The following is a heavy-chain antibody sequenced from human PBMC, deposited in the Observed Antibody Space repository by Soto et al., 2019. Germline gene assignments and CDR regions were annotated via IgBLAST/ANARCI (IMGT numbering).Heavy chain of an antibody. D-gene: IGHD6-19*01. CDR2: ISAYNGNT. V-gene: IGHV1-18*01. Sequence: GXSGKASFKGSGYTFTSYGISWVRQAPGQGLEWMGWISAYNGNTNYAQKLQGRVTMTTDTSTSTAYMELRSLRSDDTAVYYCARDSSIAVAGTWFDPWGQGTLVSVSS. CDR1: GYTFTSYG. CDR3: ARDSSIAVAGTWFDP. J-gene: IGHJ5*02.